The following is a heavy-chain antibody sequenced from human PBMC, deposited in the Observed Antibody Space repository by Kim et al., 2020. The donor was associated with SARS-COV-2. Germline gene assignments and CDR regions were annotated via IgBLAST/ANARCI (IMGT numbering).Heavy chain of an antibody. CDR2: INPSGGST. CDR3: ARGETGYSSGWYSRHFDY. J-gene: IGHJ4*02. D-gene: IGHD6-19*01. V-gene: IGHV1-46*01. CDR1: GYTFTSYY. Sequence: ASVKVSCKASGYTFTSYYMHWVRQAPGQGLEWMGIINPSGGSTSYAQKFQGRVTMTRDTSTSTVYMELSSLRSEDTAVYYCARGETGYSSGWYSRHFDYWGQGTLVTVSS.